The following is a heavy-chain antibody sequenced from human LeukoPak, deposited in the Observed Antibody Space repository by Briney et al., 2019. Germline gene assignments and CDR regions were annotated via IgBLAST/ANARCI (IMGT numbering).Heavy chain of an antibody. Sequence: ASVKVSCKASGGTFSSYAISWVRQAPGQGLEWMGIINPGVGTTLYSQKFQGRVTLTRDTSTTTVYMELTSLRSDDMAVYFCAREEMMVILALDMWGQGTMVTVSS. V-gene: IGHV1-46*01. D-gene: IGHD3-22*01. CDR2: INPGVGTT. CDR3: AREEMMVILALDM. CDR1: GGTFSSYA. J-gene: IGHJ3*02.